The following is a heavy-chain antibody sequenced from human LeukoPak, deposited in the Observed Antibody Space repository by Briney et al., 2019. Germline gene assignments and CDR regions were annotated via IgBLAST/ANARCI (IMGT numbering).Heavy chain of an antibody. CDR1: GFTFSSYA. CDR2: IGGGGEYT. Sequence: GGSLRLSCAASGFTFSSYAMSWVRQAPGKGLEWVSTIGGGGEYTYYADSVKGRFIISRDNSKNTFYLQMNSLRAEDTAVYYCSKVLSGSQDYWGQGTLVTVFS. CDR3: SKVLSGSQDY. D-gene: IGHD1-26*01. J-gene: IGHJ4*02. V-gene: IGHV3-23*01.